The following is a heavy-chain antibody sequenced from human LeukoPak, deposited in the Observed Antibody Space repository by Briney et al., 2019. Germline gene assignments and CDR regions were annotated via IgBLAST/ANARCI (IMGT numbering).Heavy chain of an antibody. V-gene: IGHV3-64*01. J-gene: IGHJ4*02. Sequence: QPGGSLRLSCAASGFTFSSYAMHWVRQAPGKGLEYVSAISSNGGSTYYANSVKGRFTISRDNSKNTLYLQMNSLRAEDTAVYYCARSQAGTYYDFWSGSFFDYWGQGTLVTVSS. D-gene: IGHD3-3*01. CDR2: ISSNGGST. CDR3: ARSQAGTYYDFWSGSFFDY. CDR1: GFTFSSYA.